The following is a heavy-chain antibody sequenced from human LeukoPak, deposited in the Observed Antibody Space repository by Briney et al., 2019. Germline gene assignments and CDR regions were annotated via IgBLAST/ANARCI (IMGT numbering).Heavy chain of an antibody. Sequence: PGRSLRLSCAASGFAFRSYAMSWVGQPPVKGLDWVSSLTGSGWSTFYADSVQGRFTISRDNSKHTLYLQMNSLRAEDTAVYYCAKHQQMVQGVPHAFDIWGQGTMVTVSS. J-gene: IGHJ3*02. V-gene: IGHV3-23*01. CDR1: GFAFRSYA. CDR2: LTGSGWST. D-gene: IGHD3-10*01. CDR3: AKHQQMVQGVPHAFDI.